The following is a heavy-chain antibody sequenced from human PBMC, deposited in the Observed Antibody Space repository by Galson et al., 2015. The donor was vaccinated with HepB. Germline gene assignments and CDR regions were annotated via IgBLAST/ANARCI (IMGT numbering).Heavy chain of an antibody. CDR2: LSSHGDNE. J-gene: IGHJ4*02. D-gene: IGHD3-16*01. CDR3: ARTFYFDY. V-gene: IGHV3-30*04. Sequence: SLRLSCAASGCTFSSYAMNWVRQAPGKGLEWVAVLSSHGDNEYYADSVNGRFTISRDNSENTVYLQMHSLRVEDTAVYYCARTFYFDYWGQGTLVTVSS. CDR1: GCTFSSYA.